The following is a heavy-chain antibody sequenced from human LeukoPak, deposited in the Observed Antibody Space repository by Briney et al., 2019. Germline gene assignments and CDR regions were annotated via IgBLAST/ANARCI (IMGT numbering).Heavy chain of an antibody. CDR3: AKDLHWGLDY. V-gene: IGHV3-23*01. Sequence: PGGSLRLSCAASGFTFSSYWMHWVRQAPGKGLEWVSAISGSGGSTYYADSVQGRFTISRDNSKSTLYLQMNNLRAEDTAVYYCAKDLHWGLDYWGQGTLVTVSS. CDR1: GFTFSSYW. J-gene: IGHJ4*02. D-gene: IGHD7-27*01. CDR2: ISGSGGST.